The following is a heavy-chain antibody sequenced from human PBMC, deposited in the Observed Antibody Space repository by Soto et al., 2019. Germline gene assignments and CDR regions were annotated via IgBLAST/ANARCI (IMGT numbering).Heavy chain of an antibody. V-gene: IGHV3-9*01. Sequence: EVQLVESGGGLVQPGRSLRLSCAASGFTFDDYAMHWVRQAPGKGLEWVSGISWNSGSIGYADSVKGRFTISRDNAKNSLYLQMNSLRAEDTALYYCAKSENWNDPYYFDYWGQGTLVTVSS. CDR3: AKSENWNDPYYFDY. CDR2: ISWNSGSI. J-gene: IGHJ4*02. CDR1: GFTFDDYA. D-gene: IGHD1-1*01.